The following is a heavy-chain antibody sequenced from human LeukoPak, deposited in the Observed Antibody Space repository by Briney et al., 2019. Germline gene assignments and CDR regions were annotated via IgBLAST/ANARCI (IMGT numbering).Heavy chain of an antibody. Sequence: SETLSLTCAVYGGSFSGYYWGWIRQPPGKGLEWIGEINHSGSTNYNPSLKSRVTISVDTSKNQFSLKLSPVTAADTAVYYCARTWRTVFSYYYGMDVWGQGTTVTVSS. J-gene: IGHJ6*02. CDR3: ARTWRTVFSYYYGMDV. V-gene: IGHV4-34*01. D-gene: IGHD3-3*01. CDR1: GGSFSGYY. CDR2: INHSGST.